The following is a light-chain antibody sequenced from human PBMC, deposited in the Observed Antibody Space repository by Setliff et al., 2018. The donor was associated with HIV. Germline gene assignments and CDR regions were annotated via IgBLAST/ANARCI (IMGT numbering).Light chain of an antibody. CDR2: EGS. CDR1: SSDVGSYNL. CDR3: CSYAGSVV. Sequence: QSALTQPASVSGSPGQSITISCTGTSSDVGSYNLVSWYQQHPGKAPKLMIYEGSERPSGVSNRFSGSKSGNMASLTISGLQAEDEADYYCCSYAGSVVFGGGTKVTVL. V-gene: IGLV2-23*01. J-gene: IGLJ2*01.